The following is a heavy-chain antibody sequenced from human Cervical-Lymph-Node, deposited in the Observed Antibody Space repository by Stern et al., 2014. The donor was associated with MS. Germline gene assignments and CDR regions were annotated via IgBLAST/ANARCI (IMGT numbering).Heavy chain of an antibody. CDR2: VDWDDDA. V-gene: IGHV2-70*01. Sequence: QVTLKESGPALVRPTQTLTLTCSFSGFSLTTDGMCVSWIRQPPGKALQWLALVDWDDDASYDTSLRTRLTISKDTSKNQVVLTMATMAPVDTATYFCARTRWGASGRHAARFDHWGQGTVVTVSS. CDR1: GFSLTTDGMC. D-gene: IGHD1-26*01. CDR3: ARTRWGASGRHAARFDH. J-gene: IGHJ3*01.